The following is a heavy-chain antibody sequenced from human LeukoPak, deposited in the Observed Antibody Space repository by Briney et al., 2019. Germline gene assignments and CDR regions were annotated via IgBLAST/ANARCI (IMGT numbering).Heavy chain of an antibody. CDR3: ARVHYNTAMVDIDY. CDR2: ISGSGGRT. D-gene: IGHD5-18*01. J-gene: IGHJ4*02. Sequence: GGSLRLSCAASGFTFSTYAMSWVRQAPGKGLEWVSTISGSGGRTYYADSVKGRFTISRDNGKNSLYLQMNSLRAEDTAVYYCARVHYNTAMVDIDYWGQGTLVTVSS. CDR1: GFTFSTYA. V-gene: IGHV3-23*01.